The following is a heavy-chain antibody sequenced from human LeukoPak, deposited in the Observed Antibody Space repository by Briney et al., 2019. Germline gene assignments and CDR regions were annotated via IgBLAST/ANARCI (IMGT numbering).Heavy chain of an antibody. D-gene: IGHD5-12*01. J-gene: IGHJ4*02. CDR2: INPSGGTT. CDR1: GYTFTIYY. Sequence: ASVKVSCRASGYTFTIYYMHWVRQAPGQGREWMGIINPSGGTTSYAQKFQGRVTMTRDTSTSTVYMELSSLRSEDTAVYYCAREIVATITGAFDYWGQGTLVTVSS. CDR3: AREIVATITGAFDY. V-gene: IGHV1-46*01.